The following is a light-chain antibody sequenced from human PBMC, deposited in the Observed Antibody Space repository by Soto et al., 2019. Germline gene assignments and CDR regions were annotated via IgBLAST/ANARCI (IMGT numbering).Light chain of an antibody. CDR2: GAS. J-gene: IGKJ2*01. Sequence: EIVMTQSPATLSVSPGERATLSCRASQSVSSNLAWYQQKPGQGPRLLIYGASARVTDIPARFSGSGSGTEFTLTISSLQSEDFAVYYCQQYHDWPFTFGQGTKLDIK. CDR3: QQYHDWPFT. V-gene: IGKV3-15*01. CDR1: QSVSSN.